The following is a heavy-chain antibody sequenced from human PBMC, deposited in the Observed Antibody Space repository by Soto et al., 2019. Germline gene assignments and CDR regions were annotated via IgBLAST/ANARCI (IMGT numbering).Heavy chain of an antibody. J-gene: IGHJ4*02. CDR1: GFIFSSYG. V-gene: IGHV3-30*02. Sequence: GGSLRLSCAASGFIFSSYGMHWVRQAPGKGLEWVALIWKDGSKKYYADSVKGRYTISRDNSKNTLYLEMNSLTAEDTAVYYCAKDDTSGYYYIDYCGQGTLVTVSS. CDR3: AKDDTSGYYYIDY. CDR2: IWKDGSKK. D-gene: IGHD3-22*01.